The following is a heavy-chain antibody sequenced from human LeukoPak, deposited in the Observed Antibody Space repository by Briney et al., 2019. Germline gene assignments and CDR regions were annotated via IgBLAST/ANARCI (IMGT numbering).Heavy chain of an antibody. J-gene: IGHJ4*02. Sequence: PGGSLRLSCAASGFTVSSNYMSWVRQAPGKGLEWVSIIYSGGTTYYADSVKGRFTISRDNSKNSLYLQMNSLRAEDTAVYYCARSYSSSRGTFDYWGQGTLVTVFS. CDR3: ARSYSSSRGTFDY. D-gene: IGHD6-6*01. CDR2: IYSGGTT. V-gene: IGHV3-66*01. CDR1: GFTVSSNY.